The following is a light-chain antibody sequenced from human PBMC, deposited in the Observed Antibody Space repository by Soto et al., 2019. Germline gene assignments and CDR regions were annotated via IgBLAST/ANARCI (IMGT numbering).Light chain of an antibody. V-gene: IGLV2-11*01. CDR1: SNDVGGYNF. Sequence: QSALTQPRSLSGSPGQSVTISCTGTSNDVGGYNFVSWYQQHPGKVPKLIIYDVNIRPSGVPDRFSASKSGITASLTISGLQAEDEADYYCCSYVASDSYFVFGSGTKGTVL. CDR3: CSYVASDSYFV. CDR2: DVN. J-gene: IGLJ1*01.